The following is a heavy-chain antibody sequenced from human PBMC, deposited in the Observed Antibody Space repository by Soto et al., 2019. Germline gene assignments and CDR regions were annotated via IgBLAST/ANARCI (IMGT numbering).Heavy chain of an antibody. CDR1: GGSISSGGYS. Sequence: QLQLQESGSGLVKPSQTLSLTCAVSGGSISSGGYSWIWIRQPPGKGLEWIGYIYHSGYTYYNPSLKNRVTRSVDRSKKQFSLKLSSVTAADTAVYYCARAHYGDYGYGMDVWGQGTTVTVSS. V-gene: IGHV4-30-2*01. D-gene: IGHD4-17*01. J-gene: IGHJ6*02. CDR3: ARAHYGDYGYGMDV. CDR2: IYHSGYT.